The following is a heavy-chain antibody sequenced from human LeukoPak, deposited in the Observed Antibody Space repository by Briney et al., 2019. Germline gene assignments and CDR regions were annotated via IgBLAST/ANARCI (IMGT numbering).Heavy chain of an antibody. CDR2: ISSSVSTI. J-gene: IGHJ4*02. Sequence: PGGSLGFSVAASGFTSSDNNMAWIRQTPGKGLEGVSYISSSVSTIYHADSVRGRFTISRDNAKNSLYLQMNSLRAEDTAVYYCARLGATRRLDHWGQGTLVTVSS. CDR1: GFTSSDNN. D-gene: IGHD1-26*01. CDR3: ARLGATRRLDH. V-gene: IGHV3-11*01.